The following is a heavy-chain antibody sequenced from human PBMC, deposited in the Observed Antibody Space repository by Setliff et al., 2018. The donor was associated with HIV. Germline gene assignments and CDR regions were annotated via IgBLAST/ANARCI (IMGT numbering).Heavy chain of an antibody. CDR2: ISSSSSYI. CDR3: ARDGERIAAAKYYYYMDV. D-gene: IGHD6-13*01. CDR1: GFTFSSYS. J-gene: IGHJ6*03. V-gene: IGHV3-21*01. Sequence: GGSLRLSCAASGFTFSSYSMNWVRQAPGKGLEWVSCISSSSSYIYYADSVKGRFTISRENAKNSLYLQMNSLRAEDTAVYYCARDGERIAAAKYYYYMDVWGKGTTVTVSS.